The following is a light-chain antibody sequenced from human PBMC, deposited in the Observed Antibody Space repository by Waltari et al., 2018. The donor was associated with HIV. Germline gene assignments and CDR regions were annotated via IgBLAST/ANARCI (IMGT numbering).Light chain of an antibody. CDR2: WAS. V-gene: IGKV4-1*01. Sequence: DIVMTQSPDSLAVSLGERATINCKSSQSVLYSSNSKNYLAWYQQKPGQPPKLLIYWASTREYGVPDRFSGSGSGTDFTLTISSLQAEDVAVYYCQQYYSTPRTFGGGTKVEIK. J-gene: IGKJ4*01. CDR3: QQYYSTPRT. CDR1: QSVLYSSNSKNY.